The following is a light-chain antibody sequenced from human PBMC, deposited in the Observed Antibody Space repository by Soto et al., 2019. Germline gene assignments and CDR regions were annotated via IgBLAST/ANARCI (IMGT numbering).Light chain of an antibody. Sequence: RVMTQSPATLSLSPGEGATLSCRASQSVSTNVAWYQQKPGQAPRLLIYGASTRATDIPARFSGSGSGTDFTLTISSLQSEDFAVYYCQQYNNWPPWTFGQGTKVEVK. CDR1: QSVSTN. V-gene: IGKV3-15*01. CDR3: QQYNNWPPWT. CDR2: GAS. J-gene: IGKJ1*01.